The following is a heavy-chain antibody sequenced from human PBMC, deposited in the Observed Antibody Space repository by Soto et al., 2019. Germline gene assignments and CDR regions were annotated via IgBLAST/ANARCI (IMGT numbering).Heavy chain of an antibody. CDR2: MNPNSGNT. D-gene: IGHD6-6*01. J-gene: IGHJ5*02. CDR3: AAGYSSSSGKFDP. V-gene: IGHV1-8*01. CDR1: GYTFTSYD. Sequence: RASVEVSCKXSGYTFTSYDINWVRQATGQGLEWMGWMNPNSGNTGYAQKFQGRVTMTRNTSISTAYMELSSLRSEDTAVYYCAAGYSSSSGKFDPWGQGTLVTVSS.